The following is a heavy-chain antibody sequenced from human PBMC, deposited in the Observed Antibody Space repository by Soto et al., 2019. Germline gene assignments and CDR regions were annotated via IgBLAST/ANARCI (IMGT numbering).Heavy chain of an antibody. V-gene: IGHV4-31*03. J-gene: IGHJ4*02. CDR3: ARVSRYDSSGYGKFDY. D-gene: IGHD3-22*01. Sequence: PSETLSLTCTVSGGSISSSSYFWGWIRQPPGKGLEWIGYIYYSGSTYYNPSLKSRVTISVDTSKNQFSLKLSSVTAADTAVYYCARVSRYDSSGYGKFDYWGQGTLVTVSS. CDR1: GGSISSSSYF. CDR2: IYYSGST.